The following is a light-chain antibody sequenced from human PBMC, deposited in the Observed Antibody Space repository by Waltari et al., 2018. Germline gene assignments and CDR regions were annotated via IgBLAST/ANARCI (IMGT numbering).Light chain of an antibody. CDR3: QSYDARLVVSV. Sequence: QSILTQPPSVSGALGQRVVISCTGSSSTIGAGYDVHWYQQFPGAPPTLLIYATTHRPAGAPDRFSGSKSGTSASLAITGLQPEDEAHYYCQSYDARLVVSVFGGGTKLTVL. CDR1: SSTIGAGYD. J-gene: IGLJ2*01. V-gene: IGLV1-40*01. CDR2: ATT.